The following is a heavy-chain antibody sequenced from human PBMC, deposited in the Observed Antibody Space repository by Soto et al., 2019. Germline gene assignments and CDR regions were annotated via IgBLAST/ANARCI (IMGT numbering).Heavy chain of an antibody. Sequence: DSGKVCSKSCGYPFTGYYMHWVRQAPGQGLEWMGWINPNSGGTNYAQKFHGWVTMTRYTSISTAYMELSRLRSDDTAVYYCARSSIGITGTDDAFDIWGQGTMVTVSS. CDR1: GYPFTGYY. CDR3: ARSSIGITGTDDAFDI. J-gene: IGHJ3*02. D-gene: IGHD1-20*01. CDR2: INPNSGGT. V-gene: IGHV1-2*04.